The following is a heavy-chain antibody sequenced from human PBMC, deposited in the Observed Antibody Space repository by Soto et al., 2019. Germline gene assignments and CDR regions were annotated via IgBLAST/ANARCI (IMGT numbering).Heavy chain of an antibody. D-gene: IGHD4-17*01. CDR1: GFTFSSYG. Sequence: PGGSLRLSCAASGFTFSSYGMHWVRQAPGKGLEWVAVISYDGSNKYYADSVKGRFTISRDNSKNTLYLQMNSLRAEDTAVYYCAKDRRVSRTTGWVDYWGQGTLVTVSS. CDR3: AKDRRVSRTTGWVDY. J-gene: IGHJ4*02. V-gene: IGHV3-30*18. CDR2: ISYDGSNK.